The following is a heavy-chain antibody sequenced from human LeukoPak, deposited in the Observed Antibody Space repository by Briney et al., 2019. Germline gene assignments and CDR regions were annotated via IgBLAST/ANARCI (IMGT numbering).Heavy chain of an antibody. J-gene: IGHJ4*01. V-gene: IGHV4-34*01. CDR2: INHSGST. D-gene: IGHD1-26*01. CDR1: GGSFSGYY. Sequence: SETLSLTCAVYGGSFSGYYWSWIRQPPGKGLEWIGEINHSGSTNYNPSLKSRVTISVDTSKNQFSLKLSSVTAADTAVYYCARWEGGSYHGFYYWGQGTLVTVSS. CDR3: ARWEGGSYHGFYY.